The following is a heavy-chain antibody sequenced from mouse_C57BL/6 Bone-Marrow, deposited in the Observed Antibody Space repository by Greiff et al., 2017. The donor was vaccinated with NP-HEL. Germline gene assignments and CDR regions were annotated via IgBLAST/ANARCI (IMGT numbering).Heavy chain of an antibody. CDR2: INPGSGGT. CDR1: GYAFTNYL. Sequence: QVQLKESGAELVRPGTSVKVSCKASGYAFTNYLIEWVKQRLGQGLEWIGVINPGSGGTNYNEKFKGKATLTADKSSSTAYMQLSSLTSEDSAVYFCARSDSSGYRAWFAYWGQGTLVTVSA. CDR3: ARSDSSGYRAWFAY. D-gene: IGHD3-2*02. J-gene: IGHJ3*01. V-gene: IGHV1-54*01.